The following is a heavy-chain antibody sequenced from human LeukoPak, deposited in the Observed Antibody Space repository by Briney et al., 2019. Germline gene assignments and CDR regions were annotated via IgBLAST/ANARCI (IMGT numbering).Heavy chain of an antibody. CDR1: GFTFDDYA. CDR3: ARDHVWGSFRFFDY. Sequence: GGSLRLSCAASGFTFDDYAMHWVRQAPGKGLEWVSGISWNSGSIGYADSVKGRFTISRDNSKNTLYLQMNSLRAEDTAVYYCARDHVWGSFRFFDYWGQGTLVTVSS. CDR2: ISWNSGSI. D-gene: IGHD3-16*02. J-gene: IGHJ4*02. V-gene: IGHV3-9*01.